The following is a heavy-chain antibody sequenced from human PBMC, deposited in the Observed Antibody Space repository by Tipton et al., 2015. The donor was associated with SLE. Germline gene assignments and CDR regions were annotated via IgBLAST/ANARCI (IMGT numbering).Heavy chain of an antibody. V-gene: IGHV4-59*01. CDR1: GGSISNSY. D-gene: IGHD1-26*01. CDR3: ARRVPHRYYFDL. CDR2: IFYTGSV. J-gene: IGHJ2*01. Sequence: TLSLTCTVSGGSISNSYWTWIRQPPGKGPEWIGSIFYTGSVHDNPSLTSRVTMSLDTSKSQFSLRLTSVSAADTAMYFCARRVPHRYYFDLWGRGTLVTVSS.